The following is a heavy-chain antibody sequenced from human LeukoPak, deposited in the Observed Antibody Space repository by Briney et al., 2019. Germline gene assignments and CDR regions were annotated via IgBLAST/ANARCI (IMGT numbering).Heavy chain of an antibody. D-gene: IGHD1-1*01. Sequence: KPSETLSLTCTVSGGSISSYYWSWIRQPPGKGLEWIGYIYYSGSTNYNPSLKSRVTISVDTSKNQFSLKLSSVTAADTAVYYCARGDWNDGRSWFDPWGQGTLGTVSS. CDR1: GGSISSYY. V-gene: IGHV4-59*01. CDR3: ARGDWNDGRSWFDP. CDR2: IYYSGST. J-gene: IGHJ5*02.